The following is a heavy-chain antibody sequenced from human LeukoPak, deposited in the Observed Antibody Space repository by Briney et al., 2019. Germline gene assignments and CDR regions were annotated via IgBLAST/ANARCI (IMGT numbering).Heavy chain of an antibody. CDR3: ARGIVVGSLYYMDV. Sequence: GSSVKASCTASGGTFSSYAISWVRQAPGQGLEWMGGIIPIFATTNYPQKFQGRVTITADDSTSTAYMELSSLRSEDTAVYYCARGIVVGSLYYMDVWGKGTTVTVSS. CDR2: IIPIFATT. D-gene: IGHD2-21*01. V-gene: IGHV1-69*01. CDR1: GGTFSSYA. J-gene: IGHJ6*03.